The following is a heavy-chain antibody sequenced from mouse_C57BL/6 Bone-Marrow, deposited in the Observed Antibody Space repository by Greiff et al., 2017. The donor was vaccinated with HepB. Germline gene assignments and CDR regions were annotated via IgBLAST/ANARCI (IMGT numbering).Heavy chain of an antibody. Sequence: EVKLMESGEGLVKPGGSLKLSCAASGFTFSSYAMSWVRQTPEKRLEWVAYISSGGDYIYYADPVKGRFTIYRDNARNTLYLQMSSLKSEDTAMYYCTREGHWFAYWGQGTLVTVSA. J-gene: IGHJ3*01. CDR2: ISSGGDYI. CDR1: GFTFSSYA. D-gene: IGHD3-3*01. V-gene: IGHV5-9-1*02. CDR3: TREGHWFAY.